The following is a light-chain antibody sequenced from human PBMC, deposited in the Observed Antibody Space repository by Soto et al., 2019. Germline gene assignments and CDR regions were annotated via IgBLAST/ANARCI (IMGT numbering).Light chain of an antibody. Sequence: EIVLTQSPGTLSLSPGERATLSCRASQSVSSSYLAWYQQKPGQAPRLLIYGASSRATGIPDRFSGSGSGTDFTLTISRLEPEGFAVYYCQQYGSSPSTFGQGTKLEIK. V-gene: IGKV3-20*01. J-gene: IGKJ2*01. CDR2: GAS. CDR3: QQYGSSPST. CDR1: QSVSSSY.